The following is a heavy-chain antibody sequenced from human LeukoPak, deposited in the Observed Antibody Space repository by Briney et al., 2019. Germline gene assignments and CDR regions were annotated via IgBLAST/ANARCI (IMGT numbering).Heavy chain of an antibody. J-gene: IGHJ6*03. V-gene: IGHV3-23*01. Sequence: GGSLRLSCAASGFTFSSYAMSWVRQAPGTGLEWVSGISGIGGSTYYADSVKGRFTISRDNSKNTLYLQMNSLRAEDTAVYYCATTLLRASTYMDVWGKGTTVTASS. D-gene: IGHD1-1*01. CDR1: GFTFSSYA. CDR3: ATTLLRASTYMDV. CDR2: ISGIGGST.